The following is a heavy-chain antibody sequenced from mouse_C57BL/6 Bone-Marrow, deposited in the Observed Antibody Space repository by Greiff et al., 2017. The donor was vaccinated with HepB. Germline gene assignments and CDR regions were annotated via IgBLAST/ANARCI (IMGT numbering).Heavy chain of an antibody. CDR1: GYTFTSYW. Sequence: EVKLVESGTVLARPGASVKMSCKTSGYTFTSYWMHWVKQRPGQGLEWIGAIYPGNSDTSYNQKFKGKAKLTAVTSASTAYMGLSSLTNEDSAVYYCTRESLCFYYAMDYWGQGTSVTVSS. V-gene: IGHV1-5*01. CDR2: IYPGNSDT. D-gene: IGHD6-5*01. CDR3: TRESLCFYYAMDY. J-gene: IGHJ4*01.